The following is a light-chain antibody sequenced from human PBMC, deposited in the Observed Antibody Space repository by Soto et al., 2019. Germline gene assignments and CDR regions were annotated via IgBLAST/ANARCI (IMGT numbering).Light chain of an antibody. J-gene: IGKJ1*01. Sequence: MTQAPDSLAVSLGERATINCKYSQTVLDSSNNRDYLTWYQQKPGQPPKLLIYWASTREFGVPDRFSGSGSGTNFTLTSSSLQAGDVGVYDCHQDYTRPRTFGHGTKVDTK. CDR3: HQDYTRPRT. CDR2: WAS. CDR1: QTVLDSSNNRDY. V-gene: IGKV4-1*01.